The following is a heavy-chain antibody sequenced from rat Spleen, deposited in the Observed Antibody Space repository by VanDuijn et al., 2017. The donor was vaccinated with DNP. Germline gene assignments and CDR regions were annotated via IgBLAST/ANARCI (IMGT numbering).Heavy chain of an antibody. CDR3: ITIAAIMGFAY. Sequence: EVKLVESGGGLVQPGRSLKLSCAASGFTFSDYYMAWVRQAPKKGLEWVAMINSNGDGTYYRDSVKGRFTISRDDAESTLYLQMDSLRSEDTATYYCITIAAIMGFAYWGQGTLVTVSS. CDR2: INSNGDGT. J-gene: IGHJ3*01. D-gene: IGHD1-2*01. CDR1: GFTFSDYY. V-gene: IGHV5-7*01.